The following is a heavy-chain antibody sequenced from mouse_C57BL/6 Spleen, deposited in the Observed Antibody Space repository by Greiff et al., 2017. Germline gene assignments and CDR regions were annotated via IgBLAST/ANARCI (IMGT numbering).Heavy chain of an antibody. V-gene: IGHV1-82*01. J-gene: IGHJ2*01. CDR1: GYAFSSSW. Sequence: VQVVESGPELVKPGASVKISCKASGYAFSSSWMNWVKQRPGKGLEWIGRIYPGDGDTNYNGKFKGKATLTADKSSSTAYMQLSSLTSEDSAVYFCARGYDGYPYYFDYWGQGTTLTVSS. CDR3: ARGYDGYPYYFDY. D-gene: IGHD2-3*01. CDR2: IYPGDGDT.